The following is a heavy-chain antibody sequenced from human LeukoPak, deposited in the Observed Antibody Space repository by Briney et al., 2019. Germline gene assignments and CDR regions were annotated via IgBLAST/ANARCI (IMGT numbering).Heavy chain of an antibody. D-gene: IGHD5-12*01. V-gene: IGHV3-53*04. J-gene: IGHJ5*02. CDR2: IYSGGST. CDR3: AREDIVATIS. Sequence: AGGSLRISCAASGFTVSSNYMGWVRQAPGKGLEWVSVIYSGGSTYYADSVKGRFTISRHNSKNTLYLQMNSLRAEDTAVYYCAREDIVATISWGQGTLVTVSS. CDR1: GFTVSSNY.